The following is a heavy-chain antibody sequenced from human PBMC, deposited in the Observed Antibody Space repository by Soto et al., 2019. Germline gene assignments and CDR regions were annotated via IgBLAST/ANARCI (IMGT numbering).Heavy chain of an antibody. D-gene: IGHD5-12*01. CDR2: INPNSGGT. J-gene: IGHJ6*02. V-gene: IGHV1-2*04. Sequence: ASVKVSCKASGYTFTGYYMHWVRQAPGQGLEWMGWINPNSGGTNYAQKFQGWVTMTRDTSISTAYMELSRLRSDDTAVYYCAREGGVVATIESNRRENYGMDVWRQGTTATVSS. CDR1: GYTFTGYY. CDR3: AREGGVVATIESNRRENYGMDV.